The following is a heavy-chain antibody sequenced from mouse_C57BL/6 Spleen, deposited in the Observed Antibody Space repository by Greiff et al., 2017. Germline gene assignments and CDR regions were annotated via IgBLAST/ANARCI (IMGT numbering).Heavy chain of an antibody. CDR3: ARRGYGSSRDYFDY. V-gene: IGHV5-6*01. D-gene: IGHD1-1*01. CDR2: ISSGGSYT. Sequence: EVQLVESGGDLVKPGGSLKLSCAASGFTFSSYGMSWVRQTPDKRLEWVATISSGGSYTYYPDSVKGRFTISRDNAKNTLYLQMSSLKSEDTAMYYCARRGYGSSRDYFDYWGQGTTLTVSS. CDR1: GFTFSSYG. J-gene: IGHJ2*01.